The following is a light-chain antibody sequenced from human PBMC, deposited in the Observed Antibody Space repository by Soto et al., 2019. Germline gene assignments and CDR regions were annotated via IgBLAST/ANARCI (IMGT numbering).Light chain of an antibody. J-gene: IGKJ2*01. CDR1: QSISSW. V-gene: IGKV1-5*01. Sequence: DLQMTQSPSTLSASVGDRVTITCWASQSISSWLAWYQQKPGKAPKLLIYDASSLESGVPSRFSGSGSGTEFTLTISSLQPDDFATYYCQQYNSRYTFGQGTKLEIK. CDR3: QQYNSRYT. CDR2: DAS.